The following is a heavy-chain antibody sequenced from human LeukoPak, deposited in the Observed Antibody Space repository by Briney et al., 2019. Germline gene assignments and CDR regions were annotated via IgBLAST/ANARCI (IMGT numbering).Heavy chain of an antibody. J-gene: IGHJ4*02. V-gene: IGHV3-21*01. CDR1: GFAFSRYS. CDR2: ISSLSTYI. Sequence: GGSLRLSCAASGFAFSRYSMNWVRQAPGKGLEWVSHISSLSTYIYYTDSVKGRFTISRDNANNSLYLQMNSLRAEDTAVYYCARFLGFDYWGQGTLVTVSS. CDR3: ARFLGFDY.